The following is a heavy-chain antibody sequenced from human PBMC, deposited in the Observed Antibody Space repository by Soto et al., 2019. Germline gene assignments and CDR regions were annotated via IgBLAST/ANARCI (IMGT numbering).Heavy chain of an antibody. Sequence: QVHLVQSGAEVKKPASSVKVSCQASGGTFSTYGITWVRQAPGHGLEWMGAIIPVFASTSSAQLFRGRLSITADEVSSTAYMELSGLTSEDTAIYYCATAGFRGTAIHHFEHWGQGTLVTVS. D-gene: IGHD5-12*01. V-gene: IGHV1-69*01. CDR3: ATAGFRGTAIHHFEH. CDR2: IIPVFAST. CDR1: GGTFSTYG. J-gene: IGHJ4*02.